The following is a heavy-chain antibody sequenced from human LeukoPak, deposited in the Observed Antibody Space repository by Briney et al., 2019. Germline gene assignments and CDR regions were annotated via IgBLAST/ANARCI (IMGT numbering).Heavy chain of an antibody. D-gene: IGHD6-13*01. V-gene: IGHV1-2*06. Sequence: ASVKVSCKASGYTFTGYYMRWVRQAPGQGLEWMGRINPNSGGTNYAQKFQGRVTMTRDTSISTAYMELSRLRSDDTAVYYCARDLKFGYSSSWYTYWGQGTLVTVSS. CDR3: ARDLKFGYSSSWYTY. J-gene: IGHJ4*02. CDR2: INPNSGGT. CDR1: GYTFTGYY.